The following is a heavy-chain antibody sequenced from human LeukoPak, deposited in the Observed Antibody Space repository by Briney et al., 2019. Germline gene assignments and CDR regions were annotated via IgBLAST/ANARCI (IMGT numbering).Heavy chain of an antibody. Sequence: GGSLRLSCAVSGXTLTYAWMNWVRQAPGKGLEWVGRIKSKTDGGTTDYAAPVNGRFTIPRDDSKTTLYLQMNSLKTEDTAVYYCTTRLVDIWGQGTMVTVSS. CDR1: GXTLTYAW. CDR3: TTRLVDI. V-gene: IGHV3-15*01. CDR2: IKSKTDGGTT. J-gene: IGHJ3*02.